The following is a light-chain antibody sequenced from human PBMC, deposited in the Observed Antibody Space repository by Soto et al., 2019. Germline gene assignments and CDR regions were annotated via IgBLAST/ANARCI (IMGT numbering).Light chain of an antibody. J-gene: IGLJ3*02. V-gene: IGLV2-11*01. CDR1: SSDVGGYNF. CDR2: AVS. CDR3: CSYAGSYTLV. Sequence: QSVLTQPRSVSGSPGQSVTISCTGTSSDVGGYNFVSWYQHHPGKAPKLMIYAVSKRPSGVPDRFSGSKSGSTASLTISGLQAEDEADYYCCSYAGSYTLVFGGGTKLTVL.